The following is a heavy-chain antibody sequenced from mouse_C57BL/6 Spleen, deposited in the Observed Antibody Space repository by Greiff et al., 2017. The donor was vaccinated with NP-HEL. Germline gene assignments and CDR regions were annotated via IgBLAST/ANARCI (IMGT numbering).Heavy chain of an antibody. Sequence: EVKLQESGPGLVKPSQSLSLSCSVSGYSITSGSYWNWIRQFPGNQLEWMGYISYDGSNNYNPSLKNRLSITRYTSKNQFFLKLNSVTTDDTASTYCASPYGYDGAMDYWGQGTSVTVAS. CDR2: ISYDGSN. CDR1: GYSITSGSY. D-gene: IGHD2-2*01. J-gene: IGHJ4*01. CDR3: ASPYGYDGAMDY. V-gene: IGHV3-6*01.